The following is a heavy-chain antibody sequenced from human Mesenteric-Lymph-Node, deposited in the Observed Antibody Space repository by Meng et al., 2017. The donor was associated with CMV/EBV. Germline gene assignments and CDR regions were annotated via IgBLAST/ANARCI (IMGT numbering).Heavy chain of an antibody. Sequence: GGSLRLSCAASGFTFSSYSMNWVRQAPGKGLEWISYISSSSSTIYYADSVKGRFTISRDNAKNSLYLQMNSLRAEDTAVYYCARVGPAGYYYYYGMDVWGQGTTVTVSS. CDR3: ARVGPAGYYYYYGMDV. D-gene: IGHD2-2*01. V-gene: IGHV3-48*04. J-gene: IGHJ6*02. CDR2: ISSSSSTI. CDR1: GFTFSSYS.